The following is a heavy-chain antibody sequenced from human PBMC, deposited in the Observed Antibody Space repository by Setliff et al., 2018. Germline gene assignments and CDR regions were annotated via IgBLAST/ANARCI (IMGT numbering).Heavy chain of an antibody. CDR2: FYYDGRT. CDR3: ARGRYFESSSYYFPFDY. Sequence: SETLSLTCSVSGGSISYSWGWIRQPPGKGLEWIGFFYYDGRTNYNPSLKSRVTISEDTSKNQFSLKVTSVTAADTAMYYCARGRYFESSSYYFPFDYWGLGTLVTVSS. J-gene: IGHJ4*02. D-gene: IGHD3-22*01. CDR1: GGSISYS. V-gene: IGHV4-59*01.